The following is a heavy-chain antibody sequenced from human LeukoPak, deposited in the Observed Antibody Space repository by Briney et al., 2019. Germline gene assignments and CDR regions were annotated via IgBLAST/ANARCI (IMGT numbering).Heavy chain of an antibody. CDR3: ARAGYSYGALRRTWDAFDI. CDR2: INHSGST. J-gene: IGHJ3*02. CDR1: GGSFSGYY. Sequence: SETLSLTCAVYGGSFSGYYWSWIRQPPGKGLEWIGEINHSGSTNYNPSLKSRVTISVDTSKNQFSLKLSSVTAADTAVYYCARAGYSYGALRRTWDAFDIWGQGTMVTVSS. V-gene: IGHV4-34*01. D-gene: IGHD5-18*01.